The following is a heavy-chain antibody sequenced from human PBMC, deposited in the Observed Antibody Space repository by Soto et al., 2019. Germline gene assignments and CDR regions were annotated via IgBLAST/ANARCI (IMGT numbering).Heavy chain of an antibody. J-gene: IGHJ4*02. CDR3: ARGGQDFWSDPFDY. D-gene: IGHD3-3*01. V-gene: IGHV4-4*07. Sequence: SETLSLTYTVSGGSISNYFCNWIRQPAGKGLEWIGRIDNSGSTNYNPSLKSRITMSADTSRNQFSLKLNSVTAADTAVYYCARGGQDFWSDPFDYWGQGALVTVSS. CDR2: IDNSGST. CDR1: GGSISNYF.